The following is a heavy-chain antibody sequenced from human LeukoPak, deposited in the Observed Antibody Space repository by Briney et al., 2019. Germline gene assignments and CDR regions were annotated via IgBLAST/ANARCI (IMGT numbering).Heavy chain of an antibody. V-gene: IGHV1-18*01. Sequence: ASVKVSCKASGYTFTSYGISWVRQAPGQGLEWMGWISAYNGNTNYAQKLQGRVTMTTDTSTSTAYMELRSLRSDDTAVYYCAREVLGWDYYYYYMDVWGKGTTVTVSS. CDR3: AREVLGWDYYYYYMDV. D-gene: IGHD1-26*01. CDR2: ISAYNGNT. CDR1: GYTFTSYG. J-gene: IGHJ6*03.